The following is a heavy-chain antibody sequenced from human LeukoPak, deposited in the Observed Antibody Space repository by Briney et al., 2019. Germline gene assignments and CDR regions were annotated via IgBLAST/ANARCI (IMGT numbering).Heavy chain of an antibody. CDR1: GFSISRYY. D-gene: IGHD6-19*01. CDR3: ARAHYSSGWSADNYFDY. Sequence: PSETLSLTCNVSGFSISRYYLSWIRQPPGKGLEWIALICFSGNINYKSSLKSRRTISIDACNNKFSLKLSSVTAADTAVYYCARAHYSSGWSADNYFDYWGQGILVTVSS. J-gene: IGHJ4*02. V-gene: IGHV4-59*01. CDR2: ICFSGNI.